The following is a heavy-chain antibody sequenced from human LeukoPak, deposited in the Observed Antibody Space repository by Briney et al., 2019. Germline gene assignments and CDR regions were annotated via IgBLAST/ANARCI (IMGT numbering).Heavy chain of an antibody. J-gene: IGHJ4*02. CDR2: INSDESTT. D-gene: IGHD6-6*01. Sequence: GSLRLSCAASGFTFSSHWMHWVRQVPGKGLVWVSRINSDESTTTYADSVKGRFTISRDNAKNTLYLQMNSLSAEDTAVYYCLRSSSSVRGDYWGQGTLVTVSS. CDR3: LRSSSSVRGDY. V-gene: IGHV3-74*01. CDR1: GFTFSSHW.